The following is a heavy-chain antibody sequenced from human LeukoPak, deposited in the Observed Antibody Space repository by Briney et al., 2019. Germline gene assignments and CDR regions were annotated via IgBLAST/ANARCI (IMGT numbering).Heavy chain of an antibody. J-gene: IGHJ5*02. CDR3: ARVPSSSGWNVLWWFDP. CDR2: IIPIFGTA. Sequence: ASVKVSCKASGGTFSSYAISWVRQAPGQGLEWMGGIIPIFGTANYAQKFQGRVTMTTDTSTSTAYMELRSLRSDDTAVYYCARVPSSSGWNVLWWFDPWGQGTLVTVSS. CDR1: GGTFSSYA. V-gene: IGHV1-69*05. D-gene: IGHD6-19*01.